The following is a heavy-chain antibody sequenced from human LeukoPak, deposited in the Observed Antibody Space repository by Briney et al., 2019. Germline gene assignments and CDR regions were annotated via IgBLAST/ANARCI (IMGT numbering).Heavy chain of an antibody. Sequence: PGGSLRLSCAASGFTFSSYSMSWVRQAPGKGLEWVSVIYSGGSTYYADSVKGRFTISRDNSKNTLYLQMNSLRAEDTAVYYCARLIAAVNAFDIWGQGTMVTVSS. J-gene: IGHJ3*02. CDR2: IYSGGST. CDR1: GFTFSSYS. CDR3: ARLIAAVNAFDI. D-gene: IGHD6-25*01. V-gene: IGHV3-66*02.